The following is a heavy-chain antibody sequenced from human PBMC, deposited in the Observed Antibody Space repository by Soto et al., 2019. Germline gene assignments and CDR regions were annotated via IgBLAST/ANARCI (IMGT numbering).Heavy chain of an antibody. V-gene: IGHV3-48*01. Sequence: GGSLRLSCAPSGLTFSTYGMNWVRQAPGKGLEWISYITSSSGSIYYADSVRGRFTISRDNFKNTLYLQMNSLRAEDTAVYYCAKDPHYYDSSGYLGLDYWGQGTLVTVSS. CDR3: AKDPHYYDSSGYLGLDY. CDR2: ITSSSGSI. J-gene: IGHJ4*02. CDR1: GLTFSTYG. D-gene: IGHD3-22*01.